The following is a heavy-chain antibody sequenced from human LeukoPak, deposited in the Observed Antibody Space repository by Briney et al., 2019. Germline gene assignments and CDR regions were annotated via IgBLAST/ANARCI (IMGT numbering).Heavy chain of an antibody. CDR1: GYTFTSYY. CDR3: ATSTSSEGYYFDY. CDR2: INPSGGST. Sequence: ASVKVSCEASGYTFTSYYMHWVRQAPGQGLEWMGIINPSGGSTSYAQKFQGRVTMTRDTSTSTVYMELSSLRSEDTAVYYCATSTSSEGYYFDYWGQGTLVTVSS. J-gene: IGHJ4*02. D-gene: IGHD2-2*01. V-gene: IGHV1-46*01.